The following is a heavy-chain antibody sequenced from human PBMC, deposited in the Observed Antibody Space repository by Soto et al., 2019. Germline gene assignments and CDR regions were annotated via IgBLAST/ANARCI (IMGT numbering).Heavy chain of an antibody. J-gene: IGHJ4*02. V-gene: IGHV4-4*02. D-gene: IGHD4-17*01. Sequence: SETLSLTCDVSGGSISTNWWSWVRQPPGEGLEWIGEIYLGGSTNYNPALKSRVTISIDSSKNQFFLRLSSVTAADTAVYYCASNGAYALDYWGQGTLVTVSS. CDR2: IYLGGST. CDR1: GGSISTNW. CDR3: ASNGAYALDY.